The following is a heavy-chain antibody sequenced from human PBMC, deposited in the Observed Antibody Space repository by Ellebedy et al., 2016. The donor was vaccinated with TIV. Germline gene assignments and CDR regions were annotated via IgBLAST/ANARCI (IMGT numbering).Heavy chain of an antibody. CDR1: GFTFSSYW. Sequence: GESLKISCAASGFTFSSYWMHWVRQAPGKGLEWVAVIWYDGSNKYYADSVKGRFTISRDNSKNTLYLQMNSLRAEDTAVYYCAKGYYDSSGYYQAWLDYWGQGTLVTVSS. J-gene: IGHJ4*02. CDR2: IWYDGSNK. CDR3: AKGYYDSSGYYQAWLDY. D-gene: IGHD3-22*01. V-gene: IGHV3-33*06.